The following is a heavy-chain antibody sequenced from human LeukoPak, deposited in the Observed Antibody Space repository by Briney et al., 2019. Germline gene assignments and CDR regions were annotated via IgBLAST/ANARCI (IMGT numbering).Heavy chain of an antibody. CDR3: ARGSLEHSSILEN. Sequence: SETLSLTCTVSGGSITNYYWNWLRQPPGKGLEWIGYIYYTGSTDHNPSLKSRLTISVDTPKNQFPLRLTSVIAADTAVYYCARGSLEHSSILENWGQGTLVTVSS. J-gene: IGHJ4*02. V-gene: IGHV4-59*01. D-gene: IGHD1-1*01. CDR1: GGSITNYY. CDR2: IYYTGST.